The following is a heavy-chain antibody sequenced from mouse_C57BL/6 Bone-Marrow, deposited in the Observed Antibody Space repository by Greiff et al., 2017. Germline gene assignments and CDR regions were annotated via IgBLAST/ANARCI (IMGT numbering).Heavy chain of an antibody. V-gene: IGHV2-5*01. Sequence: VKLVESGPGLVQPSQSLSITCTVSGFSLTSYGVYWVRQSQGKGLEWLGVIWRGGSTDYNAAFMSKLSITKDNSKSQVFFKMNSLQADDTAIYYCAKNGIITTVVARYFDVWGTGTTVTIA. CDR3: AKNGIITTVVARYFDV. CDR2: IWRGGST. D-gene: IGHD1-1*01. CDR1: GFSLTSYG. J-gene: IGHJ1*03.